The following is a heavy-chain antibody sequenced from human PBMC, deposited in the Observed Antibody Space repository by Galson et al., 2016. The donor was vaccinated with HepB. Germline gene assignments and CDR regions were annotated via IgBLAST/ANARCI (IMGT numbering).Heavy chain of an antibody. D-gene: IGHD3-3*01. V-gene: IGHV3-7*03. J-gene: IGHJ4*02. CDR1: GFTLGGYW. CDR3: ARGSGFLIDY. Sequence: SLRLSCAASGFTLGGYWMNWVRQAPGKGLEWVAIIKEDGSEKYYVDSVRGRFTISRDNAKNSLSLQMNSLRAEDTAVYYCARGSGFLIDYWGQGTLVTVSS. CDR2: IKEDGSEK.